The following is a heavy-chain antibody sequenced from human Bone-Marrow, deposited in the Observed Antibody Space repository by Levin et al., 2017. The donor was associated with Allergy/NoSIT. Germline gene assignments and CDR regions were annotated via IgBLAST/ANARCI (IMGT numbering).Heavy chain of an antibody. V-gene: IGHV3-20*04. CDR3: VRDRLTDTYFGATPYYDH. D-gene: IGHD2-15*01. J-gene: IGHJ5*02. Sequence: PGESLKISCAASGFTFRDYSFNWVRQGPGKGLEWVSRVSWSGDFKYYADSVKGRFTISRDNARSSLFLQMNNLRVEDTALYFCVRDRLTDTYFGATPYYDHWGPGTQVTVSS. CDR1: GFTFRDYS. CDR2: VSWSGDFK.